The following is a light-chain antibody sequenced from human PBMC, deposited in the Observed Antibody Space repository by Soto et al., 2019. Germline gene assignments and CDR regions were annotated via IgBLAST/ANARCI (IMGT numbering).Light chain of an antibody. J-gene: IGKJ5*01. Sequence: EVVLTQSPATLSLSPGERATLSCRASHSVSDYVAWYQQKPGQSPRLLIYDDSNRAAGVPGRFSGSGSGTDFTLTISSLEPEDFAVYYCHQRSDWPLISFDQGTRLEIK. CDR3: HQRSDWPLIS. CDR2: DDS. CDR1: HSVSDY. V-gene: IGKV3-11*01.